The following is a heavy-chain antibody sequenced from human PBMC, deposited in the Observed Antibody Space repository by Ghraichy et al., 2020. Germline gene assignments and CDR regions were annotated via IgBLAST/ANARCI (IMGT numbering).Heavy chain of an antibody. CDR2: ISGSGGST. V-gene: IGHV3-23*01. CDR3: AKGAAIFGVVITY. Sequence: GGSLRLSCAASGFTFSSYAMSWVRQAPGKGLEWVSAISGSGGSTFYADSVKGRFAISRDNSKNTLYLQMNSLRAEDTAVYYCAKGAAIFGVVITYWGQGTLVTVSS. CDR1: GFTFSSYA. D-gene: IGHD3-3*02. J-gene: IGHJ4*02.